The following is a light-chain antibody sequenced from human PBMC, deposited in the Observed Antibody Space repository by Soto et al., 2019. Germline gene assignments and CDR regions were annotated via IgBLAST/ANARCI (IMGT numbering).Light chain of an antibody. CDR3: QQYNNWPPWT. CDR1: QSVSSN. J-gene: IGKJ1*01. Sequence: EIVMTQSPATLSVSPGERATLSCRASQSVSSNLAWYQQKPGQAPRLLIYGASTRATGIPARFSGSGSGTEFNLTSSSLQSEDCAVYYCQQYNNWPPWTFGQGTKVEIK. V-gene: IGKV3-15*01. CDR2: GAS.